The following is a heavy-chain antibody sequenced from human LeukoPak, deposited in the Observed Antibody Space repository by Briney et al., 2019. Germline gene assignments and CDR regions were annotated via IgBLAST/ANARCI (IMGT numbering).Heavy chain of an antibody. Sequence: PGGSLRLSCAASGFTFSTYWMHWVCQAPGKGLVWVSRLIPDGSSSIYAESVKGRFTVSTDNAKNTLYLQMNNLRADHTAVYYCTRSPSLGGSYWGFDYWGQGTLVTVSS. CDR3: TRSPSLGGSYWGFDY. CDR2: LIPDGSSS. J-gene: IGHJ4*02. V-gene: IGHV3-74*01. D-gene: IGHD1-26*01. CDR1: GFTFSTYW.